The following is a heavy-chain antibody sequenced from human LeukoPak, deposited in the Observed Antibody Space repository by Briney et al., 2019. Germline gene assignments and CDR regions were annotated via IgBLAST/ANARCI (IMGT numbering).Heavy chain of an antibody. D-gene: IGHD3-22*01. CDR2: MYPGDSDT. Sequence: GESLKISCKGSGYSFPSYWIAWVRQMPGKGLEWMGIMYPGDSDTRYSPSFQGQVTISADKSISTAYLQWSSLKASDTAMYYCARHLDDSSGYYYRTMYYFDYWGQGTLVTVSS. J-gene: IGHJ4*02. CDR1: GYSFPSYW. V-gene: IGHV5-51*01. CDR3: ARHLDDSSGYYYRTMYYFDY.